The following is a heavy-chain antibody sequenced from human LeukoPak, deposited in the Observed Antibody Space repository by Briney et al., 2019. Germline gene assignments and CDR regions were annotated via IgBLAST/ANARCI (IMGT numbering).Heavy chain of an antibody. CDR2: IGTAGDT. Sequence: PGGSLRLSCAASGFTFSSYDMHWVRHATGKGLEWVSAIGTAGDTYYPSSVKGRFTISRENAKNSLYFQMNSLRAGDTAVYYCARSLGAFDAFDIWGQGTMVTVSS. D-gene: IGHD4/OR15-4a*01. J-gene: IGHJ3*02. CDR3: ARSLGAFDAFDI. CDR1: GFTFSSYD. V-gene: IGHV3-13*01.